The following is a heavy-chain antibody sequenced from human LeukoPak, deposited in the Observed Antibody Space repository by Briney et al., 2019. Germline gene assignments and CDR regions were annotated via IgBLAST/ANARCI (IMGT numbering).Heavy chain of an antibody. CDR2: INAGNGNT. J-gene: IGHJ4*02. CDR1: GYTFTSYA. Sequence: ASVKVSSKASGYTFTSYAMHWVRQAPGQRLEWMGWINAGNGNTKYSQKFQGRVTITRDTSASTAYMELSSLRSEDTAVYYCARDWVKTYYYGSGCQPFDYWGQGTLVTVSS. CDR3: ARDWVKTYYYGSGCQPFDY. D-gene: IGHD3-10*01. V-gene: IGHV1-3*01.